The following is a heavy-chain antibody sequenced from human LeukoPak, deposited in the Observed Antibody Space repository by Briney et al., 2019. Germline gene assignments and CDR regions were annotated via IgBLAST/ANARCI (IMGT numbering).Heavy chain of an antibody. CDR3: ARSLIAVAGTADWYFDL. CDR1: GHTFTSYG. V-gene: IGHV1-18*04. J-gene: IGHJ2*01. CDR2: ISAYNGNT. Sequence: ASVKVSCKASGHTFTSYGISWVRQAPGQGLEWMGWISAYNGNTNYAQKLQGRVTMTTDTSTSTAYMELRSLRSDDTAVYYCARSLIAVAGTADWYFDLWGRGTLVTVSS. D-gene: IGHD6-19*01.